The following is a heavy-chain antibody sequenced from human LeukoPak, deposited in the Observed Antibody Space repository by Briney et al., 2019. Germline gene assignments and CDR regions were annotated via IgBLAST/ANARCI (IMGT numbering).Heavy chain of an antibody. CDR2: MNPNSGNT. D-gene: IGHD3-9*01. J-gene: IGHJ4*02. Sequence: GASVRVSCKASGYTFTSYDINWVRQAPGEGGEWMGWMNPNSGNTGYAQKFQGRVTITRNTSISTAYMELSSLRSEDTAVYYCARGRYDILTGYYYYFDYWGQGTLVTVSS. CDR3: ARGRYDILTGYYYYFDY. CDR1: GYTFTSYD. V-gene: IGHV1-8*01.